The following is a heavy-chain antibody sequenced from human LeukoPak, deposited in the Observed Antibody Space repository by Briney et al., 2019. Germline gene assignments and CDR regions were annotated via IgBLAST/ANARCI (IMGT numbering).Heavy chain of an antibody. CDR1: GLAFIYAW. D-gene: IGHD3-3*01. CDR2: VKSKTGGGTT. V-gene: IGHV3-15*01. J-gene: IGHJ4*02. Sequence: PGGALRRSCGASGLAFIYAWMTWVRPAPVKGRVWGGPVKSKTGGGTTIYAAPVKGRFTISRDDSKTTLYLQMTSLKAEDTAVYYCTTRKLETRDFWRTFDYWGQGTPVTVSS. CDR3: TTRKLETRDFWRTFDY.